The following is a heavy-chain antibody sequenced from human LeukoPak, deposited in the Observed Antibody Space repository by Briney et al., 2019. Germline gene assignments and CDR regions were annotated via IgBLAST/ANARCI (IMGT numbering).Heavy chain of an antibody. Sequence: PGGSLRLSCAASGFTFNNYAMNWVRQAPGKGLECVSTISGSGDSTDYAGSVKGRFTISRDNSKNTLYLQMNNLRAEDTAVYYCVKGGHFQQLYGRYGAFDMWGQGTKVTVS. J-gene: IGHJ3*02. CDR3: VKGGHFQQLYGRYGAFDM. D-gene: IGHD3-16*01. CDR1: GFTFNNYA. CDR2: ISGSGDST. V-gene: IGHV3-23*01.